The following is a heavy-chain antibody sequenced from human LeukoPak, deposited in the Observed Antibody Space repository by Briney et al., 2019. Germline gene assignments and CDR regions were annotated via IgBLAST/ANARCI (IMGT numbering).Heavy chain of an antibody. CDR2: IIPIFGTA. Sequence: SAKISCKASGGTFSSYGISWVRQAPGQGREWMGGIIPIFGTANYAQKFQGRVTITADESTSTAYMELSSLRSEDTAVYYCARIDWYGSSSRYYGMDVWGQGTTVTVSS. D-gene: IGHD2-15*01. J-gene: IGHJ6*02. CDR3: ARIDWYGSSSRYYGMDV. V-gene: IGHV1-69*01. CDR1: GGTFSSYG.